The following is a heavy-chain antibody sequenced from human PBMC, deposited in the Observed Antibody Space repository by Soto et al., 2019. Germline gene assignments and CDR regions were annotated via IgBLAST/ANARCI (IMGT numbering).Heavy chain of an antibody. Sequence: GASVNVSCKASGYTFSNYGITWLRHAPGQGLEWMGWISAYNGDTHYTQRLQGRVTMTTDTSTSTAYMELRGLRSDDTAVYYCARVRQLVAYSYYYMDAWGKATPVTVSS. J-gene: IGHJ6*03. CDR2: ISAYNGDT. V-gene: IGHV1-18*01. D-gene: IGHD6-6*01. CDR3: ARVRQLVAYSYYYMDA. CDR1: GYTFSNYG.